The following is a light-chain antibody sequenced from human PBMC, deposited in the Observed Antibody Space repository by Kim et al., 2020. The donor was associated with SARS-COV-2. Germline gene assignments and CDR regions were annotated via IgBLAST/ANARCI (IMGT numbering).Light chain of an antibody. Sequence: LSPGEIATLSGSASQSVSSYLAWYQQKPGQAPRLLIYDASNRATGIPARFSGSGSGTDFTLTISSLEPEDFAVYYCQQRSNWPSYSFGQGTKLEIK. J-gene: IGKJ2*03. CDR1: QSVSSY. V-gene: IGKV3-11*01. CDR2: DAS. CDR3: QQRSNWPSYS.